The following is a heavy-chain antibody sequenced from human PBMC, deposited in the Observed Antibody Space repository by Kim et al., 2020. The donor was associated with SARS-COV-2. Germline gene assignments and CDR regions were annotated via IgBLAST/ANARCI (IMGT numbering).Heavy chain of an antibody. J-gene: IGHJ4*01. CDR1: GFTFSNYA. CDR3: ARAQRKIIYYGSGPSDY. Sequence: GGSLRLSCAASGFTFSNYAMSWVRQAPGKGLEWISAISGSGTSTYYADSVKGRFTVSRDNSKYTLYLQMSSLRAEDTAEYYCARAQRKIIYYGSGPSDY. CDR2: ISGSGTST. D-gene: IGHD3-10*01. V-gene: IGHV3-23*01.